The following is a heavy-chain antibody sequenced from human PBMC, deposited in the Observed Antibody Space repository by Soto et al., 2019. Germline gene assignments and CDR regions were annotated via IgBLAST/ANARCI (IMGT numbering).Heavy chain of an antibody. D-gene: IGHD4-17*01. J-gene: IGHJ4*02. CDR3: DRHYGDYYFDY. Sequence: PSETLSLTCTVSGGSISSGDYYWSWIRQPPGKGLEWIGYIYYSGSTYYNPSLKSRVTISVDTSKNQFSLKLSSVTAADTAVYYCDRHYGDYYFDYWGQGTMVTVYS. CDR2: IYYSGST. V-gene: IGHV4-30-4*01. CDR1: GGSISSGDYY.